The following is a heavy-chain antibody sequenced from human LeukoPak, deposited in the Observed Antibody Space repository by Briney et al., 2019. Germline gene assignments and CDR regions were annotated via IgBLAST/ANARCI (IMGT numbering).Heavy chain of an antibody. V-gene: IGHV1-18*01. J-gene: IGHJ6*02. CDR2: ISAYNGNT. D-gene: IGHD1-26*01. CDR3: ARISLGAIWGYYYGMDV. Sequence: GASVKVSCKASGYTFTSYGISWVRQAPGQGLEWMGWISAYNGNTNYAQKLQGRVTMTTDTSTSTAYMELRSLRSDDTAVFYCARISLGAIWGYYYGMDVWGQGTTVTVSS. CDR1: GYTFTSYG.